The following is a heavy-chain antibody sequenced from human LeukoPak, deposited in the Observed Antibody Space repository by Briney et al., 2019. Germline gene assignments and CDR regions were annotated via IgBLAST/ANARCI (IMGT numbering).Heavy chain of an antibody. V-gene: IGHV1-69*06. D-gene: IGHD6-6*01. Sequence: GASVKVSCKASGGTFNNYAISWVRQVPGQGLEWMGRIIPIFGTANYAQKFQGRVTITADKSTSTAYMELSSLTSEDTAVYFCARDPRINTAVFAGSIPARPRDYYTGMDVWGQGTTVSVSS. J-gene: IGHJ6*02. CDR1: GGTFNNYA. CDR3: ARDPRINTAVFAGSIPARPRDYYTGMDV. CDR2: IIPIFGTA.